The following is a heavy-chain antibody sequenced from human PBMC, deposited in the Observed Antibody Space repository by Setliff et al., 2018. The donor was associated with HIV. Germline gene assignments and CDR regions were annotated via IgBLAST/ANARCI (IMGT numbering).Heavy chain of an antibody. CDR2: IKPGTP. J-gene: IGHJ5*02. CDR1: GYTFTGYY. CDR3: ARGRGSSAWFDP. Sequence: ASVKVSCKASGYTFTGYYMHWVRQAPGQGLEWMGMIKPGTPNIAQKFLRRVTMTRDTSIDTAYMELTSLTSEDTAVYYCARGRGSSAWFDPWGQGTLVTVSS. V-gene: IGHV1-2*02. D-gene: IGHD3-10*01.